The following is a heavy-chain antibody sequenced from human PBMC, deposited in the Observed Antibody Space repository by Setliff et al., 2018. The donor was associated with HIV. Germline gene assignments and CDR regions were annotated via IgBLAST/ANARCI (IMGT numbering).Heavy chain of an antibody. V-gene: IGHV3-73*01. CDR2: IRSKGYGSAT. CDR1: GFTFSGSA. D-gene: IGHD2-15*01. J-gene: IGHJ4*02. Sequence: GGSLRLSCAASGFTFSGSAMHWVRQASGKGLEWVGRIRSKGYGSATAYAASVKGRFTISRDDSKNTLYLHMHSLRAEATAVHYCAKVSLVLVAAPDNYFDYWGQGTLVTVSS. CDR3: AKVSLVLVAAPDNYFDY.